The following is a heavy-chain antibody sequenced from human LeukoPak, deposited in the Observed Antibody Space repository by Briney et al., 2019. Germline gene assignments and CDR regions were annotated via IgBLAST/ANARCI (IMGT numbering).Heavy chain of an antibody. Sequence: GSLRLSCAASGFTFSSYGMHWVRQAPGKGLEWVAVIWYDGSNKYYADSVKGRFTISRDNSKNTLYLQMNGLRAEDTAVYYCARGGIAVAGPIDYWGQGTLVTVSS. CDR2: IWYDGSNK. CDR1: GFTFSSYG. D-gene: IGHD6-19*01. V-gene: IGHV3-33*01. CDR3: ARGGIAVAGPIDY. J-gene: IGHJ4*02.